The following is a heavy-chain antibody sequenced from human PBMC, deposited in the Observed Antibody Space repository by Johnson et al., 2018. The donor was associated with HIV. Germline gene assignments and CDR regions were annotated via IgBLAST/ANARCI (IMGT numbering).Heavy chain of an antibody. CDR3: ARGGDYDEGAFDI. CDR1: GFTFSSYG. D-gene: IGHD4-17*01. Sequence: EQLVESGGGVVQPGRSLRLSCAASGFTFSSYGMHWVRQAPGKGLVWVSRINSDGSSTSYADSVKGRFTISRDNAKNTLYLQMNSLRAEDTAVYYCARGGDYDEGAFDIWGQGTMVTVSS. CDR2: INSDGSST. J-gene: IGHJ3*02. V-gene: IGHV3-74*02.